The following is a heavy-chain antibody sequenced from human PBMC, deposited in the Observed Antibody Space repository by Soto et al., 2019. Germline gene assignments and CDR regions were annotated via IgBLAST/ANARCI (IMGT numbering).Heavy chain of an antibody. J-gene: IGHJ6*02. V-gene: IGHV4-39*02. CDR3: ARDRPNGITRTTPPV. CDR2: IYYSGST. Sequence: SETLCLTCTVSGGSISSSSYYWGWIRQPPGKGLEWIGSIYYSGSTYYNPSLKSRVTISVDTSKNQFSLKLSSVTAADTAVYYCARDRPNGITRTTPPVWGQGTTVTVSS. CDR1: GGSISSSSYY. D-gene: IGHD1-20*01.